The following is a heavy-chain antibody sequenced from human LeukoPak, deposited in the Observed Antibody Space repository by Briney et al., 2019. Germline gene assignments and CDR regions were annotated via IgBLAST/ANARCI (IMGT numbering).Heavy chain of an antibody. CDR3: AKDRRAGSYDY. D-gene: IGHD3-10*01. CDR1: GFTFGDYA. J-gene: IGHJ4*02. V-gene: IGHV3-49*03. Sequence: GGSLRLSCTASGFTFGDYAMSWFRQAPGKWLEWVGFIRSKAYGGTTEYGASMKGRFTISRDDSKSIAYLQMNSLKTEDTAVYYCAKDRRAGSYDYWGQGTLVTVSS. CDR2: IRSKAYGGTT.